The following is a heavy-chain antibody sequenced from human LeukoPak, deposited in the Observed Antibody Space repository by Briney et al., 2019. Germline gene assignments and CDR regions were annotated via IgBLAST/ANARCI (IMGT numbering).Heavy chain of an antibody. D-gene: IGHD3-22*01. J-gene: IGHJ4*02. CDR1: GGSISSYY. Sequence: PSETLSLTCTVSGGSISSYYWSWIRQPPGKGLGWIGYIYYSGSTNYNPSLKSRVTISVDTSKNQFSLKLSSVTAADTAVYYCARGLHYYDSSGYHGWGQGTLVTVSS. CDR2: IYYSGST. V-gene: IGHV4-59*01. CDR3: ARGLHYYDSSGYHG.